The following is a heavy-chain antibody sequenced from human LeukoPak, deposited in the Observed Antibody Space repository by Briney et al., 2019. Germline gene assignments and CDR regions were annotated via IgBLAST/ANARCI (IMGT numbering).Heavy chain of an antibody. CDR2: ISYDGSNE. J-gene: IGHJ4*02. CDR3: AKQGRRGYSYARSYYFDY. D-gene: IGHD5-18*01. V-gene: IGHV3-30*18. Sequence: GGSLRLSCAASGFTFSNYGMHWVRQAPGKGLEWVAVISYDGSNEYYGDSVKGRFTISRDNSKNTLYLQMNSLRGEDTAVYYCAKQGRRGYSYARSYYFDYWGQGTLVTVSS. CDR1: GFTFSNYG.